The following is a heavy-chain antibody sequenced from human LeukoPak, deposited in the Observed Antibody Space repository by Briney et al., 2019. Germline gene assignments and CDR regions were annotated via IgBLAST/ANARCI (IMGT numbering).Heavy chain of an antibody. J-gene: IGHJ6*04. D-gene: IGHD3-10*02. CDR1: GFIFRSYS. V-gene: IGHV3-48*01. CDR3: AELGITMIGGV. Sequence: PGGTLRLSCAASGFIFRSYSMNWVRQAPGKGLEWVSYISSSSSTIYYADSVKGRFTISRDNAKNSLYLQMNSLRAEDTAVYYCAELGITMIGGVWGKGTAVTISS. CDR2: ISSSSSTI.